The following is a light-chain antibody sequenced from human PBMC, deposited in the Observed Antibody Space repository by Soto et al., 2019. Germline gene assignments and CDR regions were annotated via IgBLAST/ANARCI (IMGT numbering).Light chain of an antibody. CDR2: EGS. V-gene: IGLV2-23*01. J-gene: IGLJ3*02. CDR1: SSDAGSYNL. CDR3: CSYAGSSTWV. Sequence: HSALTQPASVSGSPGQSITISCTGTSSDAGSYNLVSWYQQHPGKAPKLMIYEGSKRPSGVSNRFSGSKSGNTASLSISGLQAEDEADYYCCSYAGSSTWVFGGGTKLTVL.